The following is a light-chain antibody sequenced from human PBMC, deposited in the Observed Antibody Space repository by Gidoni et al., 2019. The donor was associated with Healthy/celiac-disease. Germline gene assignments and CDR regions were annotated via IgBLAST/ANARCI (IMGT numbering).Light chain of an antibody. CDR1: QSVSSN. V-gene: IGKV3-15*01. J-gene: IGKJ5*01. CDR2: GAS. CDR3: QQYNNWPL. Sequence: EIVMTQSPATLSVSPGERATLSCRASQSVSSNLAWYQQKPGQAPRLLIYGASTRATGIPACFSGSGSATEFTLTISILQYEDFAVYYCQQYNNWPLFGQGTRLEIK.